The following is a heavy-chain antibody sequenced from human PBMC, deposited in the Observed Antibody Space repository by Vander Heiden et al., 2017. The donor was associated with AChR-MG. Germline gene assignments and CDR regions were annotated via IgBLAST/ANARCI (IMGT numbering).Heavy chain of an antibody. CDR2: ISYDGSNK. D-gene: IGHD2-15*01. CDR3: AKDKGVVVVAAY. V-gene: IGHV3-30*18. J-gene: IGHJ4*02. Sequence: QVQLVESGGGVVQPGRSLRLSCAASGFTFSSYGMHWVRQAPGKGLELVAVISYDGSNKYYADSVKGRFTISRDNSKNTLYLQMNSLRAEDTAVYYCAKDKGVVVVAAYWGQGTLVTVSS. CDR1: GFTFSSYG.